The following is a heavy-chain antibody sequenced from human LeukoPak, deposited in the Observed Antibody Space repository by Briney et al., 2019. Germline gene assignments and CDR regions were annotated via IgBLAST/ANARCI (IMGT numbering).Heavy chain of an antibody. J-gene: IGHJ4*02. CDR1: GFTFSSYW. CDR3: ARDQGDY. V-gene: IGHV4-59*01. CDR2: IYYSGST. Sequence: KPGGSLRLSCAASGFTFSSYWMSWVRQAPGKGLEWIGYIYYSGSTNYNPSLKSRVTISVDTSKNQFSLKLSSVTAADTAVYYCARDQGDYWGQGTLVTVSS.